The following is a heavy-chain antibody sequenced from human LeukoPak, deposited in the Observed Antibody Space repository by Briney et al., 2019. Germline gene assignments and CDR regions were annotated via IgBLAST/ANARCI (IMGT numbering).Heavy chain of an antibody. Sequence: SETLSLTCTVSGGSISSYYWSWVRQAPGKGLEWIGYIYYRGSTNYNPSLKSRVTISVDTSKNQFSLNLSSVTAADTAVYYCASALQNYFHYWGQGTLVTVSS. J-gene: IGHJ4*02. CDR2: IYYRGST. D-gene: IGHD4-11*01. CDR3: ASALQNYFHY. V-gene: IGHV4-59*01. CDR1: GGSISSYY.